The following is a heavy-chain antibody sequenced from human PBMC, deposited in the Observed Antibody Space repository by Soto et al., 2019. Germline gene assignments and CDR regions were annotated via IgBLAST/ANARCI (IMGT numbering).Heavy chain of an antibody. Sequence: SETLSLTCAVYGGSFSGYYWSWIRQPPGKGLEWIGEINHSGSTNYNPSLKSRVTISVDTSKNQFSLKLSSVTAADTAVYYCASLTPGNWDYYYGMDVWGQGTTVTVSS. V-gene: IGHV4-34*01. CDR1: GGSFSGYY. D-gene: IGHD7-27*01. CDR2: INHSGST. J-gene: IGHJ6*02. CDR3: ASLTPGNWDYYYGMDV.